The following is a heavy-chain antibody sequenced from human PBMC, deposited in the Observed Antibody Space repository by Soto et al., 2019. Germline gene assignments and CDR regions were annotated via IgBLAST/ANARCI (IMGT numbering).Heavy chain of an antibody. J-gene: IGHJ6*02. Sequence: PSETLSLTCAVYGGSFSGYYWSWIRQPPGKGLEWIGEINHSGSTNYNPSLKSRVTISVDTSKNQFSLKLSSVTAADTAVYYCARGRYFGWGLWGGREVWGQGPRVTVSS. CDR1: GGSFSGYY. CDR3: ARGRYFGWGLWGGREV. CDR2: INHSGST. V-gene: IGHV4-34*01. D-gene: IGHD3-10*01.